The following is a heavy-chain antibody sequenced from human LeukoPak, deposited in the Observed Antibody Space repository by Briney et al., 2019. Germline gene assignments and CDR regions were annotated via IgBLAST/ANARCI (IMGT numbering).Heavy chain of an antibody. V-gene: IGHV1-24*01. CDR1: GYTLTELS. CDR3: ARGRMRRTATGTAVLVFDY. Sequence: ASVKVSCKVSGYTLTELSMHWVRQAPGKGLEWMGGFDLEDGETIYAQKFQGRVTMTEDTSTDTAYMELSSLRSEDTAVYYCARGRMRRTATGTAVLVFDYWGQGTLVTVSS. D-gene: IGHD1-1*01. CDR2: FDLEDGET. J-gene: IGHJ4*02.